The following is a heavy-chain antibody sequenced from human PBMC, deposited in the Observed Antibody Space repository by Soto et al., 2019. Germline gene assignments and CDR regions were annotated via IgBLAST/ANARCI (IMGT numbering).Heavy chain of an antibody. V-gene: IGHV3-23*01. D-gene: IGHD3-10*01. Sequence: PGGSLRLSCAASGFTFSSYAMSWVRQAPGKGLEWVSAISGSGGSTYYADSVKGRFTISRDNSKNTLYLQMNSLRAEDTAVYYCAKDSEWFGELLYETNWFDPWGQGTLVTVSS. CDR3: AKDSEWFGELLYETNWFDP. CDR2: ISGSGGST. CDR1: GFTFSSYA. J-gene: IGHJ5*02.